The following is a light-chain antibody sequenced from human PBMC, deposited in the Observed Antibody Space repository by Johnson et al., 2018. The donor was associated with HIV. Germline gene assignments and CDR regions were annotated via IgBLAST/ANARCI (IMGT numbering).Light chain of an antibody. CDR2: ENN. CDR3: GTWDSSLSTYV. Sequence: QSVLTQPSSVSAAPGQKVTISCSGSSSNIGNNYVSWYQQLPGTAPKLLIYENNKRPSGIPDRFSGSKSGTSATLGITGLQTGDEADYYCGTWDSSLSTYVCGTGTKVAVL. J-gene: IGLJ1*01. V-gene: IGLV1-51*02. CDR1: SSNIGNNY.